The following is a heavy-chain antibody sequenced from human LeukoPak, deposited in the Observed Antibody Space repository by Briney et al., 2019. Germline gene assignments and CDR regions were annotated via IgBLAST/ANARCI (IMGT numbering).Heavy chain of an antibody. J-gene: IGHJ4*02. Sequence: PGRSLRLSCAASGITFDDYAMHWVRQAPGKGLEWVSGISWNSGSIGYADSVKGRFTISRDNAKNSLYLQMNSLRGDDTALYYCVKGYGSGWYRDDYFDYWGQGTLVTVSS. D-gene: IGHD6-19*01. CDR2: ISWNSGSI. CDR1: GITFDDYA. CDR3: VKGYGSGWYRDDYFDY. V-gene: IGHV3-9*01.